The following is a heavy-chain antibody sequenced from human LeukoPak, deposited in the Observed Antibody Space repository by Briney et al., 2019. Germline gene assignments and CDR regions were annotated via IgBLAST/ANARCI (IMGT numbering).Heavy chain of an antibody. CDR3: ARRVAVAGGYFDY. D-gene: IGHD6-19*01. Sequence: SETLSLTCTVSGGSISSYYWSWIRQPPGKGLEWIGYIYYSGSTNYNPSLKSRVTISVDTSKNQFSLKLSSVTAADTAVYYCARRVAVAGGYFDYWGQGTLVTVSS. CDR1: GGSISSYY. V-gene: IGHV4-59*08. J-gene: IGHJ4*02. CDR2: IYYSGST.